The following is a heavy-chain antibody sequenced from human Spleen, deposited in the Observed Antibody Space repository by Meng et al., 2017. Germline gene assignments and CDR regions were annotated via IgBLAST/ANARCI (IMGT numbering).Heavy chain of an antibody. D-gene: IGHD4-11*01. V-gene: IGHV4-34*01. Sequence: ESLKISCAASEFTFSYYYMSGVRQAPGKGLEWIGEINHSGSTNYNPSLESRATISVDTSQNNLSLKLSSVTAADSAVYYCARGPTTMAHDFDYWGQGTLVTVSS. CDR2: INHSGST. J-gene: IGHJ4*02. CDR1: EFTFSYYY. CDR3: ARGPTTMAHDFDY.